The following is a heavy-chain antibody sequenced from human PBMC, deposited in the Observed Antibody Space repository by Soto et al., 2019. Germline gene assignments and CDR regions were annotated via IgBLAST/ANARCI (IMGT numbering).Heavy chain of an antibody. J-gene: IGHJ4*02. CDR2: INHSGST. D-gene: IGHD3-16*02. V-gene: IGHV4-34*01. Sequence: QVQLQQWGAGLLKPSETLSLTCAVYGGSFSGYYWSWIRQPPGKGLEWIGEINHSGSTNYNPSLKSRVTVAVDTSKSQFYLQVSSVTAADTAVYYCARVGKGISLHTPEYDFDYWGQGTLVTVSS. CDR3: ARVGKGISLHTPEYDFDY. CDR1: GGSFSGYY.